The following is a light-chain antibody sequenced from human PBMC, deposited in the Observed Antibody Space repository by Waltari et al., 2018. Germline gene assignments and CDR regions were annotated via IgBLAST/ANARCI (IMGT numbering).Light chain of an antibody. V-gene: IGKV4-1*01. CDR3: QQYYSLPWA. J-gene: IGKJ1*01. CDR1: QSVLFNFNNKNY. CDR2: WAS. Sequence: DIVMTQSPDSLAVSLGERATINCKSSQSVLFNFNNKNYLGWYQHKPGRPPKPLIYWASTRESGVPDRFSGSGSGTDFSLTISSLQAEDVAVYYCQQYYSLPWAFGQGTKVEIK.